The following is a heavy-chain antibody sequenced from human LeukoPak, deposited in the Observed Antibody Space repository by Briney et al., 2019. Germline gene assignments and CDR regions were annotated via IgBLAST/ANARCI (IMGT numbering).Heavy chain of an antibody. D-gene: IGHD3-10*01. CDR2: IYHSGST. CDR1: GYSISSGYY. V-gene: IGHV4-38-2*01. CDR3: AGCPNYYMDV. Sequence: PSETLSLTCAVSGYSISSGYYWGWIRQPPGKGLEWIGSIYHSGSTYYNPSLKSRVTISVDTSKNQFSLKLSSVTAADTAVYYCAGCPNYYMDVWGKGTTVTVSS. J-gene: IGHJ6*03.